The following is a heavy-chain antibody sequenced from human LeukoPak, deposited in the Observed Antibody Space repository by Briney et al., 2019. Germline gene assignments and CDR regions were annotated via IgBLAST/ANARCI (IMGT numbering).Heavy chain of an antibody. J-gene: IGHJ5*02. CDR2: INTYTGNP. CDR3: ARDRSSWYPGKFDP. D-gene: IGHD6-13*01. CDR1: GYTFTSYA. V-gene: IGHV7-4-1*02. Sequence: ASVKVSCKASGYTFTSYAMNWVRQAPGQGLEWMGWINTYTGNPTYAQGFTGRFVFSLDTSVSTAYLQISSLKAEDTAVYYCARDRSSWYPGKFDPWGQGTLVTVSS.